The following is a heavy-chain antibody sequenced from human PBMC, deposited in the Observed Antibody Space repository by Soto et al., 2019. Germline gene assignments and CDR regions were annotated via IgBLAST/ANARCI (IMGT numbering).Heavy chain of an antibody. V-gene: IGHV1-18*01. CDR1: GYTFTSYG. CDR3: ARGRYGDY. D-gene: IGHD1-1*01. CDR2: ISAHNGNT. Sequence: QVHLVQSGAEVKKPGASVKVSCKGSGYTFTSYGITWVRQAPGQGLEWMGWISAHNGNTDYAQKLQGRVTVTRDTATGTAYRELRNLRSNDNAQYYCARGRYGDYWGQGALVTVSS. J-gene: IGHJ4*02.